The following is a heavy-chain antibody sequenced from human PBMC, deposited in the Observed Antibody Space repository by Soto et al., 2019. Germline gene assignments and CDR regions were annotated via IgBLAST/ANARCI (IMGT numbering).Heavy chain of an antibody. CDR2: IIPLFGTP. J-gene: IGHJ4*02. V-gene: IGHV1-69*01. Sequence: QVQRVKSGAEVKKPGSSVKVSCKASGGIFSTYAISWLRQAPGQGLEGRGGIIPLFGTPNYAQRFQGRVTITADESTSTAYMELSRLRSEDTAVYYCARDRDDYGSGNYYNRIDFWGQGTLVTVSS. D-gene: IGHD3-10*01. CDR3: ARDRDDYGSGNYYNRIDF. CDR1: GGIFSTYA.